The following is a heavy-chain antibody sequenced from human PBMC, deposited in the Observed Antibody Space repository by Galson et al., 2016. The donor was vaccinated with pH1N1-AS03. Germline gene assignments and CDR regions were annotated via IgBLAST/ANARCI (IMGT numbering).Heavy chain of an antibody. CDR3: ARLLLYVVSGKYFFEY. Sequence: QSRAEVKKPGESLRISCEVSGYTFTDYWIAWVRQVPGRGLEWMGMVYPEDSDTRYNQSFRGQVTISADKSITTAYLQWSSLQASYSAIYYCARLLLYVVSGKYFFEYWGQGSLVTVAS. CDR1: GYTFTDYW. CDR2: VYPEDSDT. J-gene: IGHJ4*01. V-gene: IGHV5-51*01. D-gene: IGHD1-14*01.